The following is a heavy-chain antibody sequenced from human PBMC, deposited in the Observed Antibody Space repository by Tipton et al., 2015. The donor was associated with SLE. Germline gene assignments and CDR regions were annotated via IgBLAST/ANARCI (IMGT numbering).Heavy chain of an antibody. V-gene: IGHV3-53*04. CDR2: IYSGGST. Sequence: GSLRLSCAASGFTVSSNYMSWVRQAPGKGLEWVSVIYSGGSTYYADSVKGRFTISRHNSKNTLYLQMNSLRAEDTAVYYCARYACSSTSCSGGFDYWGQGTLVTVSS. D-gene: IGHD2-2*01. J-gene: IGHJ4*02. CDR3: ARYACSSTSCSGGFDY. CDR1: GFTVSSNY.